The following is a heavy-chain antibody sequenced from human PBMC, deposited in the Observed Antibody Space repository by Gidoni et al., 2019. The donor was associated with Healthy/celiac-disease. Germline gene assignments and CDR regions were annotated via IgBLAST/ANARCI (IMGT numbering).Heavy chain of an antibody. Sequence: QLQLQESGPGLVKPSETLSLTCTVSGGSISSSSYYWGWIRQPPGKGLEWIGSIYYSGSTYYTPSLNSRVTISVDTSKNQFSLKLSSVTAADTAVYYCARHPSGWYASDAFDIWGQGTMVTVSS. CDR2: IYYSGST. J-gene: IGHJ3*02. CDR3: ARHPSGWYASDAFDI. V-gene: IGHV4-39*01. D-gene: IGHD6-19*01. CDR1: GGSISSSSYY.